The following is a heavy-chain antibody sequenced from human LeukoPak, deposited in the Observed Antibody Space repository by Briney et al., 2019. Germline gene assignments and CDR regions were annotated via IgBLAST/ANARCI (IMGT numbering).Heavy chain of an antibody. CDR3: AKGLGYCSSTSCYWARDAFDI. CDR1: GFTFSSYA. CDR2: ISGSGGST. D-gene: IGHD2-2*01. J-gene: IGHJ3*02. Sequence: GGSLRLSCAASGFTFSSYAMSWVPQAPGKGLEWVSAISGSGGSTYYADSVKGRFTISRDNSKNTLYLQMNSLRAEDTAVYYCAKGLGYCSSTSCYWARDAFDIWGQGTMVTVSS. V-gene: IGHV3-23*01.